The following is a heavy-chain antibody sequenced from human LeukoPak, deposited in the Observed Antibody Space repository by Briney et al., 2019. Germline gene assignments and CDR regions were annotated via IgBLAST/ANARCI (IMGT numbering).Heavy chain of an antibody. CDR1: GFTFSSYS. J-gene: IGHJ2*01. Sequence: AGGSLGLSCAASGFTFSSYSMHWVRQAPGKGPEFVSVIGGGGVTTFYADSVKDRFTISRDNSKNTLYLEMGSLRAEDTAVYYCAREGGGSGLWYYDLWGRGTLVTVSS. D-gene: IGHD1-26*01. CDR3: AREGGGSGLWYYDL. V-gene: IGHV3-64*02. CDR2: IGGGGVTT.